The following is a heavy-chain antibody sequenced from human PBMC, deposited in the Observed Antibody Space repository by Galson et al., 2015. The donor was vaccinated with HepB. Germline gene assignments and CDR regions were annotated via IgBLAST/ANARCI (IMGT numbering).Heavy chain of an antibody. CDR3: AKDGSHQLWLLGPSDY. J-gene: IGHJ4*02. CDR2: IRYDGSNK. Sequence: SLRLSCAASGFTFSSYGMHWVRQAPGKGLEWVAFIRYDGSNKYYADSVKGRFTISRDNSKNTLYLQMNSLRAEDTAVYYCAKDGSHQLWLLGPSDYWGQGTLVTVSS. D-gene: IGHD5-18*01. V-gene: IGHV3-30*02. CDR1: GFTFSSYG.